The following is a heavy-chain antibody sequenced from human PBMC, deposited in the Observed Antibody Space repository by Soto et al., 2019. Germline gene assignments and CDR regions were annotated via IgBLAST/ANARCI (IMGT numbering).Heavy chain of an antibody. CDR1: GGSISSGDYY. Sequence: SETLSLTCTVSGGSISSGDYYWSWIRQPPGKGLEWIGYIYYSGSTNYNPSLKSRVTISVDTSKNQFSLKLSSVTAADTAVYYCARDPGSGSYYGWFDPWGQGTLVTVSS. V-gene: IGHV4-61*08. J-gene: IGHJ5*02. CDR2: IYYSGST. CDR3: ARDPGSGSYYGWFDP. D-gene: IGHD3-10*01.